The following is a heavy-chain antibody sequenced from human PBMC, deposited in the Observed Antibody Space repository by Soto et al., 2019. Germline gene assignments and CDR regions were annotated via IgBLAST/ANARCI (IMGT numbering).Heavy chain of an antibody. D-gene: IGHD3-10*01. V-gene: IGHV1-69*13. CDR2: IIPIFGTA. CDR3: ARGPMDYYGSGSYYNDVYYYYGMDV. Sequence: SVKVSCKASGGTFSSYAISWVRQAPGQGLEWMGGIIPIFGTANYAQKFQGRVTITADESTSTAYMELSSLRSEDTAVYYCARGPMDYYGSGSYYNDVYYYYGMDVRGQGTTVTVSS. CDR1: GGTFSSYA. J-gene: IGHJ6*02.